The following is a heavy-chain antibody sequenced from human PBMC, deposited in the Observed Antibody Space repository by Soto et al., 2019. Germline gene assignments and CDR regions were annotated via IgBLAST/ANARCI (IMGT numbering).Heavy chain of an antibody. Sequence: QVQLQQWGAGLLKPSETLSLTCAVYGESFSDYYWSWIRQPPGKGLDLLGEINHGGSTKYNQSLKSRVTISVDTYKNQFSLKLSSVTAANTAVYYCARGRKVTTPPFYYYYGLDVWGQGTTVTVSS. CDR1: GESFSDYY. V-gene: IGHV4-34*01. CDR3: ARGRKVTTPPFYYYYGLDV. CDR2: INHGGST. J-gene: IGHJ6*02. D-gene: IGHD4-17*01.